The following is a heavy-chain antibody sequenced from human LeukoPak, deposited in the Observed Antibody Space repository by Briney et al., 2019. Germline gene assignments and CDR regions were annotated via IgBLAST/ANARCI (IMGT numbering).Heavy chain of an antibody. CDR1: GFTFNNYA. Sequence: GGSLRLSCAASGFTFNNYAMRWVRQAPGKGLEWVSGISDTGGSTYYADSVKGRFTISRDNSKNTLYLQMNSLRAEDTAVYYCARVPGELPYNFDYWGQGTLVTVSS. D-gene: IGHD1-26*01. J-gene: IGHJ4*02. CDR3: ARVPGELPYNFDY. CDR2: ISDTGGST. V-gene: IGHV3-23*01.